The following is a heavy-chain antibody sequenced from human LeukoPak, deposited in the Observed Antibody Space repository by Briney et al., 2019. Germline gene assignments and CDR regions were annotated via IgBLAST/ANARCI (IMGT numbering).Heavy chain of an antibody. Sequence: ASVKVSCKASGGTFSSYAISWVRQAPGQGLEWMGGIIPIFGTANYAQKFQGRVTITTDESTSTAYMELSSLRSEDTAVYYCARDGGLYDFWSGYYFHWYFDLWGRGTLVTVSS. CDR2: IIPIFGTA. D-gene: IGHD3-3*01. CDR1: GGTFSSYA. V-gene: IGHV1-69*05. J-gene: IGHJ2*01. CDR3: ARDGGLYDFWSGYYFHWYFDL.